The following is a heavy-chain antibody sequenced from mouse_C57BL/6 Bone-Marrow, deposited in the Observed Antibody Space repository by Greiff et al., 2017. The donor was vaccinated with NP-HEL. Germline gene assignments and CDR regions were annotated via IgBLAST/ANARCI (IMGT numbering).Heavy chain of an antibody. Sequence: VKLVESGPELVKPGASVKLSCKASGYTFTSYDINWVKQRPGQGLEWIGWIYPRDGSTKYNEKFKGKATLTVDTSSSTAYMELHSLTSEDSAVYFCARSYAMDYWGQGTSVTVSS. CDR3: ARSYAMDY. CDR1: GYTFTSYD. CDR2: IYPRDGST. J-gene: IGHJ4*01. V-gene: IGHV1-85*01.